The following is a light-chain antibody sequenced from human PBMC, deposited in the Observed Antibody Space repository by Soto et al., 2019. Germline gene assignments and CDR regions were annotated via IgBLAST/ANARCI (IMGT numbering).Light chain of an antibody. CDR3: QQNDTYSGT. J-gene: IGKJ3*01. CDR1: QTINTW. V-gene: IGKV1-5*03. Sequence: DIQMTQSPSTLSASVGDRVTITCRASQTINTWWAWYQQKPGKAPKLLIYRASNLVSGVPSRFSGSGSGTEFTITISSLQPDDFSPYYCQQNDTYSGTFGPGTKVDI. CDR2: RAS.